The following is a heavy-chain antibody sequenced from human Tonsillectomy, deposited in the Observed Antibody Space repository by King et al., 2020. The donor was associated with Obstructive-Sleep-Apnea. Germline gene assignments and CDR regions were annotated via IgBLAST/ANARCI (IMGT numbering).Heavy chain of an antibody. Sequence: VQLQESGPGLVKSSQTLSLTCTVSGGSISSGDYYWSWIRQHPGKGLEWIGYIYHSGSTYYNPSLKSRVTISVDTSKNQFSLKLTSVTVADTAVYYCGREGSRFGGGSGRGYFDYWGQGTLVTVSS. CDR3: GREGSRFGGGSGRGYFDY. V-gene: IGHV4-31*03. D-gene: IGHD3-10*01. CDR2: IYHSGST. CDR1: GGSISSGDYY. J-gene: IGHJ4*02.